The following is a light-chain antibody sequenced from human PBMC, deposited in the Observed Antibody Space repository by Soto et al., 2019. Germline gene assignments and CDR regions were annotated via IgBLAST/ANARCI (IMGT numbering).Light chain of an antibody. CDR3: SSYTSRSSYV. V-gene: IGLV2-14*01. J-gene: IGLJ1*01. Sequence: HSALTQPASVSGSPGQSITISCAGTSSDVGSYNYVSWYQQHPGKAPKLVIYDVSNRPSGVSNRFSGSKSGNTASLTISGLQAEDEADYYCSSYTSRSSYVFGTGTKLTVL. CDR2: DVS. CDR1: SSDVGSYNY.